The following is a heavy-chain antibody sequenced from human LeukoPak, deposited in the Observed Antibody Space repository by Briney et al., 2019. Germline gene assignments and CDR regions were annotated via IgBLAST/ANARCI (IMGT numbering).Heavy chain of an antibody. CDR2: ISYDGSNK. J-gene: IGHJ4*02. CDR3: ARGLGLTGTPRLD. Sequence: GGSLRLSCAASGFTFSGYPMHWVRQAPGKGLEWVAVISYDGSNKYYADSVKGRFTISRDNSKNTLYLQMNSLRAEDTAVYYCARGLGLTGTPRLDWGQGTLVTVSS. D-gene: IGHD1-20*01. CDR1: GFTFSGYP. V-gene: IGHV3-30-3*01.